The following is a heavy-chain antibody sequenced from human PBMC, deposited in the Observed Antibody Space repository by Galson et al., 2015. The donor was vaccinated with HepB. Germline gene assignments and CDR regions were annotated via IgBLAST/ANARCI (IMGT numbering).Heavy chain of an antibody. Sequence: SLRLSCAASGFTFSSYWMSWVRQAPGKGLEWVANIKQDGSEKYYVDSVKGRFTISRDNAKNSLYLQMNSLRAEETAVYYCARDLRGSGSYVDYCGQGTLVTVSS. CDR3: ARDLRGSGSYVDY. V-gene: IGHV3-7*01. CDR1: GFTFSSYW. D-gene: IGHD6-19*01. CDR2: IKQDGSEK. J-gene: IGHJ4*02.